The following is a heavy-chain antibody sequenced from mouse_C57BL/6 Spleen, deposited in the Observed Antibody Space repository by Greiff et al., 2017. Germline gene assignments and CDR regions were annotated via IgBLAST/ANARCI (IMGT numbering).Heavy chain of an antibody. Sequence: EVKVVESGGGLVKPGGSLKLSCAASGFTFSSYAMSWVRQTPEKRLEWVATISDGGSYTYYPDNVKGRFTISRDNAKNNLYLQMSHLKSEDTAMYYCASGDYGSKAWFAYWGQGTLVTVSA. CDR2: ISDGGSYT. CDR1: GFTFSSYA. CDR3: ASGDYGSKAWFAY. V-gene: IGHV5-4*03. J-gene: IGHJ3*01. D-gene: IGHD1-1*01.